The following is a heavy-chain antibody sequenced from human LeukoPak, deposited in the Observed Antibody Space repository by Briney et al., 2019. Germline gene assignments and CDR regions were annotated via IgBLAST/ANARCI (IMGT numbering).Heavy chain of an antibody. J-gene: IGHJ6*02. D-gene: IGHD2-15*01. V-gene: IGHV3-74*01. CDR3: AREPSDIVLDV. CDR2: TNSDGSST. CDR1: GFTFSSYW. Sequence: GGSLRLSCAASGFTFSSYWMHWVRQAPGKGLVWVSRTNSDGSSTSYADSVKGRFTISRDNAKNTLYLQMNSLRAEDTAVYYCAREPSDIVLDVWGQGTTVTVSS.